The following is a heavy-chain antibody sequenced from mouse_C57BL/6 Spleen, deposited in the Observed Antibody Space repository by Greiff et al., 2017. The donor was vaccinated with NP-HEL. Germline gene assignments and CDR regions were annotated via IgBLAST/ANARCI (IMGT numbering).Heavy chain of an antibody. CDR1: GFTFSDYG. CDR2: ISSGSSTI. J-gene: IGHJ2*01. V-gene: IGHV5-17*01. CDR3: ARWITTVVATEYYFDY. Sequence: EVMLVESGGGLVKPGGSLKLSCAASGFTFSDYGMHWVRQAPEKGLEWVAYISSGSSTIYYADTVKGRFTISRDNAKNTLFLQMTSLRSEDTAMYYCARWITTVVATEYYFDYWGQGTTLTVSS. D-gene: IGHD1-1*01.